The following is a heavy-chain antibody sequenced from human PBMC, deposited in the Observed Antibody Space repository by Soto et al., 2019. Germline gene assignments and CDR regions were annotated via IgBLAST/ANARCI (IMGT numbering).Heavy chain of an antibody. J-gene: IGHJ4*02. V-gene: IGHV3-23*01. CDR2: ISDNSDGT. Sequence: EVQLLESGGGLVQPGGSLRLSCVASGFTFSNYAMSWVRQPLGRGLEWVSVISDNSDGTNSADSVKGRFTISRDNSKNNLYLHLNSQRAEDTAVYYCAKGGSWESHSNTGYDFEIWGQGTLVTVYS. CDR1: GFTFSNYA. CDR3: AKGGSWESHSNTGYDFEI. D-gene: IGHD1-26*01.